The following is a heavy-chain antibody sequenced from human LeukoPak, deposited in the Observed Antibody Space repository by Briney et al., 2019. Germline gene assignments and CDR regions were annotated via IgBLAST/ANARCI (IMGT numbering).Heavy chain of an antibody. CDR1: GFKFSSYS. D-gene: IGHD3-10*02. CDR3: ARGTMFPYYFDY. V-gene: IGHV3-21*01. J-gene: IGHJ4*02. CDR2: ISSSSSYI. Sequence: GGSLRLSCAASGFKFSSYSMKWVRQAPGKGLEWVSFISSSSSYIYYADSVKGRFTISRDNAKNSLYLQMNSLRAEDTAVYYCARGTMFPYYFDYWGQGSLVTVSS.